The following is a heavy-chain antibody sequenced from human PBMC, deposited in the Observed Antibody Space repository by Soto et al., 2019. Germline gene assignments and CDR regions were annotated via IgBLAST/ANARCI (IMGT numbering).Heavy chain of an antibody. CDR3: TTRRPKNIAIDY. J-gene: IGHJ4*02. Sequence: EVQLLESGGGLVQPGGSLRLSCAASGFTFSSYAMSWVRQAPGKGLEWVSAIRGSGGSTYYADSVKGRFTISRDNSKNTLYLQMNSLRAEDTAVYYCTTRRPKNIAIDYWGQGTLVTVSS. CDR1: GFTFSSYA. D-gene: IGHD4-17*01. CDR2: IRGSGGST. V-gene: IGHV3-23*01.